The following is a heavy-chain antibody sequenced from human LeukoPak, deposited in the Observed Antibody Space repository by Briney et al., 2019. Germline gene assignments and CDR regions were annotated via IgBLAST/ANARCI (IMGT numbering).Heavy chain of an antibody. D-gene: IGHD6-13*01. V-gene: IGHV3-30*18. CDR3: AKGGGYSSSWYPVESYYYGMDV. CDR1: GFTFSSYG. CDR2: ISYDGSNK. J-gene: IGHJ6*04. Sequence: GGSLRLSCAASGFTFSSYGMHWVRQAPGKGLEWVAVISYDGSNKYYADSVKGRFTISRDNSKNTLYLQMNSLRAEDTAVYYCAKGGGYSSSWYPVESYYYGMDVWGKGTTVTVSS.